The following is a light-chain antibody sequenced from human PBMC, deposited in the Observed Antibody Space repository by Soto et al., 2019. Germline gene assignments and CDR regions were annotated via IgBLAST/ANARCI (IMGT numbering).Light chain of an antibody. CDR1: SSNIGAGYN. V-gene: IGLV1-40*01. CDR2: GNT. Sequence: QSVLTQPPSVSGAPGQRVTISCTGSSSNIGAGYNVHWYHQLPGTAPKLLIYGNTNRPSGVPDRFSGSKSGNTASLTISGLQTEDEADYYCCSYAGSYTLVFGGGTKLTVL. J-gene: IGLJ2*01. CDR3: CSYAGSYTLV.